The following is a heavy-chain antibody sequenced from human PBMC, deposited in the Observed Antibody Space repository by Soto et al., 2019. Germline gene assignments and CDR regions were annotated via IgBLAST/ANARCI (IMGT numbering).Heavy chain of an antibody. CDR2: INHSGST. CDR1: GGSFSGYY. J-gene: IGHJ4*02. CDR3: ARGIKTVAGTLRYNY. D-gene: IGHD6-19*01. V-gene: IGHV4-34*01. Sequence: SETLSLTCAVYGGSFSGYYWSWIRQPPGKGLEWIGEINHSGSTNYNPSLKSRVTISVDTSKNQFSLKLSSVTAADTAVYYCARGIKTVAGTLRYNYWGQGTLVTVSS.